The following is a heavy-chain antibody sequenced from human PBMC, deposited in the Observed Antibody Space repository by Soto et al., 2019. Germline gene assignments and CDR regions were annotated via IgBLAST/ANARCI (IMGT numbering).Heavy chain of an antibody. V-gene: IGHV1-69*13. CDR1: GGTFSSYA. CDR2: IIPIFGTA. CDR3: ARDTSSRNWFDP. D-gene: IGHD6-6*01. J-gene: IGHJ5*02. Sequence: SVKVSCKASGGTFSSYAISWVRQAPGQGLEWMGGIIPIFGTANYAQKFQGRVTITADESTSTAYMELSSLRSEDTAVYYCARDTSSRNWFDPWGKGTQVTVAS.